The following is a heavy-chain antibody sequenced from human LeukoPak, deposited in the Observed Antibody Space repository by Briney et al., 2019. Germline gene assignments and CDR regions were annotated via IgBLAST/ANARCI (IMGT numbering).Heavy chain of an antibody. Sequence: KTGGSLRLSCAASGFTFSSYSMNWVRQAPGKGLEWVSSISSSSSYIYYADSVKGRFTISRDNAKNSLYLQMNSLRAEDTAVYYCARDGSSRYPFDYWGQGTLVTVSS. CDR1: GFTFSSYS. CDR2: ISSSSSYI. J-gene: IGHJ4*02. V-gene: IGHV3-21*01. D-gene: IGHD6-13*01. CDR3: ARDGSSRYPFDY.